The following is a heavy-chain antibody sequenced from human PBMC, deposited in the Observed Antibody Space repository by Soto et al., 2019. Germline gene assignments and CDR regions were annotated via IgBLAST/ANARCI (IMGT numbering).Heavy chain of an antibody. CDR1: GLTFNRYW. V-gene: IGHV3-74*01. CDR3: AREFCSGGNCYTYYFDP. D-gene: IGHD2-15*01. J-gene: IGHJ5*02. CDR2: INTDGSNT. Sequence: GGSLRLSCAASGLTFNRYWMHWVRHAPGKGLVWVSHINTDGSNTNYADSVKGRFTISRDNAKSTLFLQMNRLGDEDTAVYYCAREFCSGGNCYTYYFDPWGQGTPVTVSS.